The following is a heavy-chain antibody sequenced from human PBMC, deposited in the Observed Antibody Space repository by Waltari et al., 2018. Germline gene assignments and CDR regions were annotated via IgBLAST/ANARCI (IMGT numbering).Heavy chain of an antibody. Sequence: QPQLQESGPGLVKPSETLSLTCNVSGDSISSSGFYWVWIRQSPGKGLEWTVSIYYDGGTYDSPSLRSRVTISADTSKNQFSLKLTSVTAADTAVYYCAAENPTRSYDLDAWGQGILVTASS. D-gene: IGHD3-16*01. CDR1: GDSISSSGFY. CDR3: AAENPTRSYDLDA. V-gene: IGHV4-39*01. CDR2: IYYDGGT. J-gene: IGHJ5*02.